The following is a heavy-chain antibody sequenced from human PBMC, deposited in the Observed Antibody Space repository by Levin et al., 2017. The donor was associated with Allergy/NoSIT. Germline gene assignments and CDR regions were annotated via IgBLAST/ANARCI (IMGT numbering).Heavy chain of an antibody. D-gene: IGHD4-11*01. CDR3: AQDSTSKRVNWFDP. CDR1: GFTLSNSA. J-gene: IGHJ5*01. CDR2: VTGSRGTT. Sequence: PGGSLRLSCAASGFTLSNSAMSWVRQAPGKGLEWVSAVTGSRGTTYYADSVRGRFTISRDISKNTLFLQMSRLTVEDTAVYYCAQDSTSKRVNWFDPWGQGTLVTVSS. V-gene: IGHV3-23*01.